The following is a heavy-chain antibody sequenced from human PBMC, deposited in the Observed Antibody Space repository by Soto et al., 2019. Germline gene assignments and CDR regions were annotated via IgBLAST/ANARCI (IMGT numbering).Heavy chain of an antibody. CDR3: ARAQYYDFWSGYSNWFDP. CDR1: GGSISSYY. V-gene: IGHV4-59*01. CDR2: IYYSGST. J-gene: IGHJ5*02. D-gene: IGHD3-3*01. Sequence: SETLSLTCTVSGGSISSYYWSWIRQPPGKGLEWIGYIYYSGSTNYNPSLKSRVTISVDTSKNQFSLKLSSVTAADTAIYYCARAQYYDFWSGYSNWFDPWGQGTLVTVSS.